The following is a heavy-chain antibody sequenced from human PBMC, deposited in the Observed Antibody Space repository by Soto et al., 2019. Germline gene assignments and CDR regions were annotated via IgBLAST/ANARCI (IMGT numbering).Heavy chain of an antibody. V-gene: IGHV3-64D*08. Sequence: GGSLRLSCSASGFTFSTYPIHWVRQAPGKGLEYVSAISSTGGSTYYADSVKGRFTISRDNSKNTLYLQMSSLRAEDTAVYHCVQAIFETSRYYYAYWGQGTQVTGSS. CDR3: VQAIFETSRYYYAY. CDR1: GFTFSTYP. J-gene: IGHJ4*02. CDR2: ISSTGGST. D-gene: IGHD3-22*01.